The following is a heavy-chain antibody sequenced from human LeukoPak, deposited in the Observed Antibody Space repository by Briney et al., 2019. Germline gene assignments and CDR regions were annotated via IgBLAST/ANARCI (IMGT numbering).Heavy chain of an antibody. J-gene: IGHJ4*02. Sequence: KAGASLQISCKGSGSIFTSYWIGWVRQLPGKGLEWMGIIYPGDSDTRYSPSFQGQVTISADKSISTAYLQWSSLKASDTAMYYCARRCSGGSCYADWGQGTLVTVSS. D-gene: IGHD2-15*01. V-gene: IGHV5-51*01. CDR3: ARRCSGGSCYAD. CDR1: GSIFTSYW. CDR2: IYPGDSDT.